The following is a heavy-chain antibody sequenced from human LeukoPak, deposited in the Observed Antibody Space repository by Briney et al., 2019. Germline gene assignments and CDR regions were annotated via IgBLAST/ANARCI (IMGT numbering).Heavy chain of an antibody. Sequence: PSETLSLTCTVSGGSISNYYWSWIRQPPGKGLEWIGYIYYSGSTNYNPSLKSRVTISVDTSKNQFSLKLSSVTAADTAVYYCARDASQDFWSGSAFDPWGQGTLVTVSS. CDR3: ARDASQDFWSGSAFDP. CDR2: IYYSGST. V-gene: IGHV4-59*01. J-gene: IGHJ5*02. CDR1: GGSISNYY. D-gene: IGHD3-3*01.